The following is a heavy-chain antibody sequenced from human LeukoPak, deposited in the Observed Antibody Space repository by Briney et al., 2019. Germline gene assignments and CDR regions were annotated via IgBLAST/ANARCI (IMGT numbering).Heavy chain of an antibody. V-gene: IGHV3-23*01. Sequence: PGGSLRLSCAASGFTFSSYAMSWVRQAPGKGLEWVSAISGSGGSTYYADSVKGRFTISRDNSKNTLYLQMNSLRAEDTAVYYCAKRRKLERPPRDTDQEYYFDYWGQGTLVTVSS. J-gene: IGHJ4*02. CDR3: AKRRKLERPPRDTDQEYYFDY. CDR1: GFTFSSYA. CDR2: ISGSGGST. D-gene: IGHD1-1*01.